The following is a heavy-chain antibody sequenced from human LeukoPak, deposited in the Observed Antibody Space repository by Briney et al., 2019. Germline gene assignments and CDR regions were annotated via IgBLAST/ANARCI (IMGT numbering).Heavy chain of an antibody. CDR1: GFTFSSYG. V-gene: IGHV3-30*18. Sequence: GGSLRLSCAASGFTFSSYGMHWVRQAPGKGLEWVAVISYDGSSKYYADSVKGRFTISRDNSKNTLYLQMNSLRAEDTAVYYCAKENYYGSGSQYYFDYWGQGTLVTVSS. D-gene: IGHD3-10*01. CDR2: ISYDGSSK. J-gene: IGHJ4*02. CDR3: AKENYYGSGSQYYFDY.